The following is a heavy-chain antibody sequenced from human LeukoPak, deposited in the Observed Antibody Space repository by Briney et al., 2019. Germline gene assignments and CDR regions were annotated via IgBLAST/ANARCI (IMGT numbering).Heavy chain of an antibody. D-gene: IGHD2-15*01. Sequence: ASVKVSCKASGYTFTNYGITWVRQAPGQGLEWMGWISAYNGNTNYAQNLQGRVTMTTDTSTSTAYMELRSLRSDDTAVYNCARGGLHNWFDPWGQGTLVTVSS. J-gene: IGHJ5*02. CDR3: ARGGLHNWFDP. V-gene: IGHV1-18*01. CDR1: GYTFTNYG. CDR2: ISAYNGNT.